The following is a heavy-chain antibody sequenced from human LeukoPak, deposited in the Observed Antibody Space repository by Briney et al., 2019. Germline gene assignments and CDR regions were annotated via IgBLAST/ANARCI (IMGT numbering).Heavy chain of an antibody. CDR1: GGTFSSYA. D-gene: IGHD3-22*01. CDR3: ARDSGYYGSSGYYRESGWFDP. V-gene: IGHV1-69*05. J-gene: IGHJ5*02. Sequence: SVKVSCKASGGTFSSYAISWVRQAPGQGLEWMGGIIPIFGTANYAQKFQGRVTITTDESTSTAYMELSSLRSEDTAVYYCARDSGYYGSSGYYRESGWFDPWGQGTLVTVSS. CDR2: IIPIFGTA.